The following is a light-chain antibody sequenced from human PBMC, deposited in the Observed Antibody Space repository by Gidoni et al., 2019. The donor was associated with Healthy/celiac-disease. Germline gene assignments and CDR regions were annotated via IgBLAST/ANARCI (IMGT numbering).Light chain of an antibody. J-gene: IGKJ1*01. CDR2: KAS. CDR3: QQYNSYSPLT. V-gene: IGKV1-5*03. CDR1: KSISNW. Sequence: DIQMTQSPSTLSASVGDRVTITCRASKSISNWLAWYQQKTGKAPKLLIYKASSLAGGGLSRCSGGGSGTEFSITISSRQPDDFATDYCQQYNSYSPLTFGQGTKVEIK.